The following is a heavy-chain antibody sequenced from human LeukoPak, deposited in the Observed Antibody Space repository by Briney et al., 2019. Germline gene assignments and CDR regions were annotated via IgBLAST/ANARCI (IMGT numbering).Heavy chain of an antibody. CDR3: ARGQRVAAHYYYYYYMDV. J-gene: IGHJ6*03. V-gene: IGHV4-59*12. CDR1: GGSISGNA. D-gene: IGHD6-6*01. CDR2: IYKSGST. Sequence: SETLSLTCTVSGGSISGNAWSWIRQTPEKGLEWIGYIYKSGSTKYNPSLKGRVTISVDTSKNQFSLKLSSVTAADTAVYYCARGQRVAAHYYYYYYMDVWGKGTTVTVSS.